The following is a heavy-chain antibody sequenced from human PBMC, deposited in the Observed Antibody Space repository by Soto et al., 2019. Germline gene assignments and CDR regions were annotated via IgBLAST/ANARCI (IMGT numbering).Heavy chain of an antibody. Sequence: PSQTLSLTCAISGDSVSSNSAAWNWIRQSPSRGLEWLGRTYYRSKWYNDYAVSVKSRITINPDTSKNQFSLQLNSVTPEDTAVYYCALSPYREQLVLYFQHWGQGTLVTVSS. CDR1: GDSVSSNSAA. J-gene: IGHJ1*01. CDR2: TYYRSKWYN. CDR3: ALSPYREQLVLYFQH. D-gene: IGHD6-13*01. V-gene: IGHV6-1*01.